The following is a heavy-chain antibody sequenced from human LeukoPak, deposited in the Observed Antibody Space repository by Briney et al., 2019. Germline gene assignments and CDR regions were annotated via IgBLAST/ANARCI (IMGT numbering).Heavy chain of an antibody. V-gene: IGHV4-59*01. Sequence: SETLSLTCTVSGGSISSYYWSWIRQPPGKGLEWIGYIHYTGSTNYNPSLKSRVTISIDTSKNQFSLKLSSVTAADTAVYYCARHSYGLTVDYWGQGTLVTVSS. CDR2: IHYTGST. CDR3: ARHSYGLTVDY. J-gene: IGHJ4*02. CDR1: GGSISSYY. D-gene: IGHD3-10*01.